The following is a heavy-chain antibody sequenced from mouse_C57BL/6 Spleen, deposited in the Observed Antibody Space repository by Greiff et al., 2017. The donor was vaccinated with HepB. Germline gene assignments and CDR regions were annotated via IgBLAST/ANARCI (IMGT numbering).Heavy chain of an antibody. CDR3: TTHYYYGSSHWYFDV. J-gene: IGHJ1*03. CDR1: GFNIKDYY. CDR2: IDPEDGDT. V-gene: IGHV14-1*01. D-gene: IGHD1-1*01. Sequence: EVQLQQSGAELVRPGASVKLSCTASGFNIKDYYMHWVKQRPEQGLEWIGRIDPEDGDTEYAPKFQGKATMTADTSSNTAYLQLSSLTSEDTAVYYCTTHYYYGSSHWYFDVGGTGTTVTVSS.